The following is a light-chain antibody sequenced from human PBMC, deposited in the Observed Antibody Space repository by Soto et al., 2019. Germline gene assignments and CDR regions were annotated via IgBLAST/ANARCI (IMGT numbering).Light chain of an antibody. CDR1: QGISDT. Sequence: VMTQSPATLSVSTGGRATLSCRASQGISDTLAWYHQKRGQAPRVLIYGASTRATGIPARFSGSGSGTEFTLTINSPQSEDFVVYYWQQYDNWPPTFGQGTRLEI. CDR3: QQYDNWPPT. J-gene: IGKJ5*01. V-gene: IGKV3D-15*01. CDR2: GAS.